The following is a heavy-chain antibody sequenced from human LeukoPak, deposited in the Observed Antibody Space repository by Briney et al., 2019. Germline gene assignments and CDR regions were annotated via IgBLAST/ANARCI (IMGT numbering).Heavy chain of an antibody. CDR1: GFTFRNFG. Sequence: GGSLRLSCVASGFTFRNFGFHWVRQAPDKGLEWVAFIEHDGSIASYSESVKGRFSLSRDDSKTAVSLQMNSLRAEDTALYYCLKDVVPGRTGAGPGSGGQGTLATVPS. J-gene: IGHJ4*02. CDR2: IEHDGSIA. V-gene: IGHV3-30*02. D-gene: IGHD6-13*01. CDR3: LKDVVPGRTGAGPGS.